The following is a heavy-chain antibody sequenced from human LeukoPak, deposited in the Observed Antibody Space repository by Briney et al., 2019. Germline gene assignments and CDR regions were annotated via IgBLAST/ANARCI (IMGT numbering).Heavy chain of an antibody. CDR3: AKGTYDSRGHFDY. V-gene: IGHV3-23*01. CDR1: GFTFSSYA. J-gene: IGHJ4*02. CDR2: ISGSGTNT. D-gene: IGHD3-22*01. Sequence: GGSLRLSCAASGFTFSSYAMTWVRQAPGKGLESVSGISGSGTNTYYADSVKGRFTISRDNSKNTLYLQMNSLRAEDTAAYYCAKGTYDSRGHFDYWGQGTLVSVSS.